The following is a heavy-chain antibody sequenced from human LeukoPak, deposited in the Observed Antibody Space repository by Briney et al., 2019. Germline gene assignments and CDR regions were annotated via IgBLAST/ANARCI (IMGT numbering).Heavy chain of an antibody. CDR2: IYYSGST. CDR3: ARVNTREYSSSPETPLIFDY. D-gene: IGHD6-6*01. CDR1: GGSISSYY. J-gene: IGHJ4*02. V-gene: IGHV4-59*01. Sequence: AETLSLTCTVSGGSISSYYWSWIRQPPGKGLEWIGYIYYSGSTNYNLSLKSRVTISVDTSKNQFSLNLSSVTAADTAMYYCARVNTREYSSSPETPLIFDYWGQGTLVTVSS.